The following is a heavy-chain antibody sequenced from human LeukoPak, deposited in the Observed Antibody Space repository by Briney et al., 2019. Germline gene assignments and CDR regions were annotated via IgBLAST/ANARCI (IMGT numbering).Heavy chain of an antibody. D-gene: IGHD7-27*01. CDR3: ARGRLGIHGPTGFAY. CDR1: GFTVSSYG. J-gene: IGHJ4*02. CDR2: ISSSSSYI. V-gene: IGHV3-21*01. Sequence: PGGSLRLSCAAPGFTVSSYGMNWVRQAPGKGLGWVSSISSSSSYIYYADSVKGRFTLSRDTAKNSLYLQMNSLRAEDPAVYYCARGRLGIHGPTGFAYWGQGTLVTVSS.